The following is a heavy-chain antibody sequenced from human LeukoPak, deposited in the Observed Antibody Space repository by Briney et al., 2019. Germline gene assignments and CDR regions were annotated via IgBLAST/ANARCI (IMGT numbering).Heavy chain of an antibody. CDR3: AKTGFEGGSSWPHFDY. CDR1: GFTFSTYG. D-gene: IGHD6-13*01. Sequence: PGGSLRLSCAASGFTFSTYGISWVRQAPGKGLEWVSSISSGSTYIYYADSVRGRFTISRDNANNSLYLQMNSLRAEDTAVYYCAKTGFEGGSSWPHFDYWGQGTLVTVSS. CDR2: ISSGSTYI. J-gene: IGHJ4*02. V-gene: IGHV3-21*04.